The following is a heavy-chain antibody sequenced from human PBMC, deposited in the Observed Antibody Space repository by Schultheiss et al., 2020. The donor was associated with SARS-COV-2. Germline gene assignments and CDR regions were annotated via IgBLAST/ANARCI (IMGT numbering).Heavy chain of an antibody. D-gene: IGHD4-11*01. CDR2: INHSGST. CDR3: ARVRTVTTHWFDP. V-gene: IGHV4-34*01. Sequence: SQTLSLTCTVSGGSISSYYWSWIRQPPGKGLEWIGEINHSGSTYYNPSLKSRVTISVDTSKNQFSLKLSSVTAADTAVYYCARVRTVTTHWFDPWGQGTLVTVSS. J-gene: IGHJ5*02. CDR1: GGSISSYY.